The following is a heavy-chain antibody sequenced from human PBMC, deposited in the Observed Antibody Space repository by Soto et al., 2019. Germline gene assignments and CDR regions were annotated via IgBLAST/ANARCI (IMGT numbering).Heavy chain of an antibody. J-gene: IGHJ4*02. CDR3: AAETHPPAYDSSGYSDY. D-gene: IGHD3-22*01. CDR1: GFTFTSSA. V-gene: IGHV1-58*01. Sequence: SVKVSCKASGFTFTSSAVQWVRQARGQRLEWIGWIVVGSGNTNYAQKFQERVTITRDMSTSTAYMELSSLRSEDTAVYYCAAETHPPAYDSSGYSDYWGQGTLVTRLL. CDR2: IVVGSGNT.